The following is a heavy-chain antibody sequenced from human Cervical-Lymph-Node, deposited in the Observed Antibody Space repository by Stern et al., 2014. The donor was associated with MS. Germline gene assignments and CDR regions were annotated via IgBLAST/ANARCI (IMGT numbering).Heavy chain of an antibody. V-gene: IGHV1-46*01. D-gene: IGHD3-10*01. J-gene: IGHJ5*02. Sequence: QVQLVQSGAEVKKPGASVKVSCKASAYNFTTYYMHWVRQAPGQGLEWMGVIDPSGGRTTYAQKFQGRVTMTRDTSTSTVYMELGSLRSEDTAVYFCARDLIGSGSYFWFDPWGQGTLVTVSS. CDR2: IDPSGGRT. CDR3: ARDLIGSGSYFWFDP. CDR1: AYNFTTYY.